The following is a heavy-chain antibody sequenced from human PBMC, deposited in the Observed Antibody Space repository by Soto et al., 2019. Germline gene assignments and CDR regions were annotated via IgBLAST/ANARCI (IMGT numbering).Heavy chain of an antibody. CDR3: ARGHGEWLSGGYYYYGMDV. CDR2: MIPIFGTA. J-gene: IGHJ6*02. Sequence: QVQLVQSGAEVKKPGSSVKVSCKASGGTFSSYAISWVRQAPGQGLEWMGGMIPIFGTANYAQKFQGRVTITADESTSTAYMELSRLTSEDTAVYYCARGHGEWLSGGYYYYGMDVWGQGTTVTVSS. CDR1: GGTFSSYA. V-gene: IGHV1-69*01. D-gene: IGHD3-10*01.